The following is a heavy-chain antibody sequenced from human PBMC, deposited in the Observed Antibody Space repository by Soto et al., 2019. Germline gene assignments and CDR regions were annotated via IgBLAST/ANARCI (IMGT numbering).Heavy chain of an antibody. CDR2: IYPGNSDA. CDR1: GYNFATYC. CDR3: ARHGFYGDYASNYFDP. Sequence: GESLKSSCQASGYNFATYCIAWVLQMPWKGLEYMGIIYPGNSDARYSPSFQGQVTFSADKSISTAYLHWSSLKASDTAMYYCARHGFYGDYASNYFDPWGQGTLVTVSS. J-gene: IGHJ5*02. D-gene: IGHD4-17*01. V-gene: IGHV5-51*01.